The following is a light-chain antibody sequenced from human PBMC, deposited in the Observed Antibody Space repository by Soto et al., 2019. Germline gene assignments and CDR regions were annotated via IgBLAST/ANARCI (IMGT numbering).Light chain of an antibody. J-gene: IGKJ2*01. V-gene: IGKV3-15*01. CDR3: QQYNNWPPVT. Sequence: IVLTQSPGTLSLSPGERATLSCRASHSVSSDLAWYQQKPGQAPRLLIYGASTRATGIPARFSGSGSGTEFTLTISSLQSEDFAVYYCQQYNNWPPVTFGQGTKVDIK. CDR2: GAS. CDR1: HSVSSD.